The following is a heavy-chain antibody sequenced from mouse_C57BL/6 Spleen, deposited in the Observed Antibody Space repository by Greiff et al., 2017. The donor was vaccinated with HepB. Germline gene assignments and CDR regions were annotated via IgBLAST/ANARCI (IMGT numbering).Heavy chain of an antibody. D-gene: IGHD1-1*01. CDR2: IDPENGDT. Sequence: VQLQQSGAELVRPGASVKLSCTASGFNINDDYMHWVKQRPEQGLEWIGWIDPENGDTEYASKFQGKATITADTSSNTAYLQLSSLTSEDTAVYDCTTGTTVVLDYWGQGTTLTVSS. CDR3: TTGTTVVLDY. V-gene: IGHV14-4*01. J-gene: IGHJ2*01. CDR1: GFNINDDY.